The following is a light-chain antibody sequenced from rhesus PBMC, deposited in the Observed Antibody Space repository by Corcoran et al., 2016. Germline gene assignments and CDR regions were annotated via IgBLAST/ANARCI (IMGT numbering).Light chain of an antibody. V-gene: IGKV1-33*02. J-gene: IGKJ1*01. CDR2: GAS. CDR3: QQYDNTPWT. CDR1: QGITND. Sequence: DIQMTQSPSSLSASVGDRVTITCRASQGITNDLAWYQQKPGETPNLLIYGASSLQSGTPSRFSGSGSGTDFPLSISSLQSEDFGTYFCQQYDNTPWTFGQGTKVEIK.